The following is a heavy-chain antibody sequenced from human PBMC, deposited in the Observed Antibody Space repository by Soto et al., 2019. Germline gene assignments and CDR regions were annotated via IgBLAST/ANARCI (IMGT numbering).Heavy chain of an antibody. CDR1: GYSFTSYG. CDR2: ISAYNGNT. J-gene: IGHJ6*02. V-gene: IGHV1-18*01. D-gene: IGHD3-10*01. CDR3: ARGQTSYYYGSGSALKYYYSGMDV. Sequence: ASVKVSCKASGYSFTSYGISWVRQAPGQGLEWMGWISAYNGNTNYAQKLQGRVTVTTETCXRTAYMGLWSLRSDDTAVYYGARGQTSYYYGSGSALKYYYSGMDVWCQGPTVTVPS.